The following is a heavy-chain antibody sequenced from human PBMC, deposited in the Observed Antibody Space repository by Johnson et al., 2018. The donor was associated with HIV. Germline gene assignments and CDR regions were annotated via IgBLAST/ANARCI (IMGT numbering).Heavy chain of an antibody. J-gene: IGHJ3*01. D-gene: IGHD3-9*01. CDR1: GFTFSNYA. CDR3: ARAGDYDVLTGSLLRGTFDV. V-gene: IGHV3-23*04. CDR2: ISVSGDST. Sequence: VQLVESGGGLVQPGRSPRLSCAASGFTFSNYAMTWVRQSPGKGLEWVSTISVSGDSTYYADSVKGRFTISREKSKNTLYVQMNSLRAGDTGVYYCARAGDYDVLTGSLLRGTFDVWGQGTMVTVSS.